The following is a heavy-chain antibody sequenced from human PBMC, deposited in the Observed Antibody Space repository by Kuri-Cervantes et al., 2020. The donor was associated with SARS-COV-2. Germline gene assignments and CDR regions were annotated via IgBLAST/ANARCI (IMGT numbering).Heavy chain of an antibody. Sequence: GGSLRLSCAASGFTFSTYGMNWVRQAPGKGLEWVSSLSSSSSYIYYADSVRGRFTISRDNARNSLHLQMNSLRVDDTAVYYCARVMYGDYPGHHDTFDVWGQGTMVTVSS. CDR2: LSSSSSYI. D-gene: IGHD4-17*01. V-gene: IGHV3-21*01. CDR3: ARVMYGDYPGHHDTFDV. CDR1: GFTFSTYG. J-gene: IGHJ3*01.